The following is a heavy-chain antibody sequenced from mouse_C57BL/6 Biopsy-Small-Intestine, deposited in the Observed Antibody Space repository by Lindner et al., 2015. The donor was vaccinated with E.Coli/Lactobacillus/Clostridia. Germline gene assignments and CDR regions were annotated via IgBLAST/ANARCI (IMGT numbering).Heavy chain of an antibody. Sequence: QLQEVSDLSLVKPGASVKMSCKASGYTFTDYYMHWVKQSHGKSLEWIGYIYPYNGGNGYNQKFKGKVTLTVDKSSSTAYMELRSLTSEDSAVYYCARREGYTEGYAMDYWGQGTSVTVSS. CDR2: IYPYNGGN. J-gene: IGHJ4*01. CDR3: ARREGYTEGYAMDY. V-gene: IGHV1-34*01. CDR1: GYTFTDYY. D-gene: IGHD3-1*01.